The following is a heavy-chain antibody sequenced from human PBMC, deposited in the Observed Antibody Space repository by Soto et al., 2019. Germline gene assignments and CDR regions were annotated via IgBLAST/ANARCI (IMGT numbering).Heavy chain of an antibody. D-gene: IGHD3-22*01. CDR1: GFTFSSHS. CDR2: ISSSSSTI. Sequence: GGSLRLSGAASGFTFSSHSINWVRQAPWKGLQWVSYISSSSSTIYYADSVKGRFNISRDNAKNSLYLQMNSLRDEDTAVYYSGRDRTYCYDSSGSEGLYWVQVTLLAFCS. J-gene: IGHJ4*02. CDR3: GRDRTYCYDSSGSEGLY. V-gene: IGHV3-48*02.